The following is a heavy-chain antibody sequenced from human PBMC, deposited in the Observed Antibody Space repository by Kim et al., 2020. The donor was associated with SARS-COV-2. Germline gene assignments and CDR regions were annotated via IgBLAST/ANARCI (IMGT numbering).Heavy chain of an antibody. Sequence: SDTLSLTCTVSGGSISSGAYYWTWIRQPPGKGLEWIGYIYYSGSTYYNPSLKSRVTISIDTSKNHFSLKLSSVTAADTAVYYCASRFLEWSSYDSWGQGTLVTVSS. V-gene: IGHV4-30-4*02. CDR2: IYYSGST. CDR3: ASRFLEWSSYDS. J-gene: IGHJ4*02. CDR1: GGSISSGAYY. D-gene: IGHD3-3*01.